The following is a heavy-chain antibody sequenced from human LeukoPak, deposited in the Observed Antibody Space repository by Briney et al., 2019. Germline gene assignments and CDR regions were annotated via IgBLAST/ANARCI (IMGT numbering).Heavy chain of an antibody. CDR1: GGSFSGYY. CDR3: ARAKVYYYYYMDV. J-gene: IGHJ6*03. CDR2: INHSGST. Sequence: PSETLSLTCAVCGGSFSGYYRSWIRQPPGKGLEWIGEINHSGSTNYNPSLKSRVTISVDTSKNQFSLKLSSVTAADTAVYYCARAKVYYYYYMDVWGKGTTVTVSS. V-gene: IGHV4-34*01.